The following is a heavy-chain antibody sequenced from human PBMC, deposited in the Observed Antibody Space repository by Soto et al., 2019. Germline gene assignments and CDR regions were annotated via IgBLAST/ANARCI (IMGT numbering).Heavy chain of an antibody. V-gene: IGHV3-23*01. D-gene: IGHD3-16*02. CDR3: AKSPLGVWGSYRYLFFDI. CDR1: GFTFSSYA. J-gene: IGHJ3*02. CDR2: ISGSGGST. Sequence: EVQLLESGGGLVQPGGSLRLSCAASGFTFSSYAMSWVRQAPGKGLEWVSAISGSGGSTYYADSVKGRFTISRDNSNNTLYMEMNGLRAEDTDVYYCAKSPLGVWGSYRYLFFDIWGQGTMVTVSS.